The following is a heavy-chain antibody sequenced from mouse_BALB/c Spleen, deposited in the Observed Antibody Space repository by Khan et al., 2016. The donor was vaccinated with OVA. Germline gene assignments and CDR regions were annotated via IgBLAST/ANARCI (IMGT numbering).Heavy chain of an antibody. J-gene: IGHJ2*01. D-gene: IGHD1-1*01. CDR1: GYSFTGYF. V-gene: IGHV1-20*02. Sequence: VQLKESGPELVKPGASVKISCKASGYSFTGYFMNWVMQSHGKSLEWIGRINPHIGETFYNQKFKGKSTLTVDESSSTAHMELRGLASEDSAVYYCARIYGSDFDYWGQGTPLTVSS. CDR2: INPHIGET. CDR3: ARIYGSDFDY.